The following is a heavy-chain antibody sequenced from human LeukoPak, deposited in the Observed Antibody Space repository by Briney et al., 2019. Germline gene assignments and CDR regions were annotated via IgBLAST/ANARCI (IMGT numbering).Heavy chain of an antibody. CDR2: IYYRGRS. Sequence: SETLSLTCTVSVGSLSCGGYYWSWCSQDPGKGLERIGYIYYRGRSYYNPSLKSRVTISEDTSKNQFSLNLSSVTAADTAVYYCARRVSGGSFDFWGQGTLVTVSS. V-gene: IGHV4-31*03. CDR1: VGSLSCGGYY. CDR3: ARRVSGGSFDF. J-gene: IGHJ4*02. D-gene: IGHD2-15*01.